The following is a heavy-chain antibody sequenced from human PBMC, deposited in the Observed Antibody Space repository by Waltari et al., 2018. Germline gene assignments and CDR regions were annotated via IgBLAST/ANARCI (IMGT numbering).Heavy chain of an antibody. CDR3: AKAFRGYSGSYFDI. CDR2: LGGGGATP. V-gene: IGHV3-23*01. Sequence: QLLESGGGLVQPGGSLRLSCAASGFSFCGFAMHWVRRAPGKGGGWVSGLGGGGATPYYADSVGGRFTVSRDNSRNTVDLQMNSLRAEDTAVYYCAKAFRGYSGSYFDIWGRGTLVAVS. J-gene: IGHJ4*02. CDR1: GFSFCGFA. D-gene: IGHD5-12*01.